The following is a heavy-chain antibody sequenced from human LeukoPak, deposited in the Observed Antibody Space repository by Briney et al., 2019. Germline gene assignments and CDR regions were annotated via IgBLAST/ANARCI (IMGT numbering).Heavy chain of an antibody. CDR2: IKQDGSEK. D-gene: IGHD2-21*01. CDR1: GFTFSSYW. J-gene: IGHJ5*02. CDR3: ARALLTNWFDP. V-gene: IGHV3-7*01. Sequence: PGGSLRLSCAASGFTFSSYWMSWVRQAPGKGLEWVANIKQDGSEKYYVDSVKGRFTISRDNAKNSLYLQMNSLRAEDTAVYYCARALLTNWFDPWGQGTLVTVSP.